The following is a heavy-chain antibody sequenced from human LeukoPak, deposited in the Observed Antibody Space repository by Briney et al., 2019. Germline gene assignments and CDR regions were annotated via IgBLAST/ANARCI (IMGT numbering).Heavy chain of an antibody. CDR2: TRNGANIYTT. CDR1: GFIFSDHY. J-gene: IGHJ3*02. Sequence: GGSLRLSCAASGFIFSDHYMDWVRQAPGKGLEWVGRTRNGANIYTTKYAASVKGRFTISRDDSKNSLYLQMNSLKTEDTAVYYCASPVGATTVRAFDIWGQGTMVTVSS. V-gene: IGHV3-72*01. CDR3: ASPVGATTVRAFDI. D-gene: IGHD1-26*01.